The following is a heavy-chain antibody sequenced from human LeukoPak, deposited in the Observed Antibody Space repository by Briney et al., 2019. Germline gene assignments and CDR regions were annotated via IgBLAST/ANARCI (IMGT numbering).Heavy chain of an antibody. Sequence: PSETLSLTCAVYGASLNGHYWSWIRQPPGKGLEWIGEGSDVGGTKYNPSLKSRVTISADTSKNQFSLKLSSVTAADTAVYYCARGRYYESSGYFVYYFDYWGQGTLVTVSS. CDR1: GASLNGHY. V-gene: IGHV4-34*01. D-gene: IGHD3-22*01. J-gene: IGHJ4*02. CDR2: GSDVGGT. CDR3: ARGRYYESSGYFVYYFDY.